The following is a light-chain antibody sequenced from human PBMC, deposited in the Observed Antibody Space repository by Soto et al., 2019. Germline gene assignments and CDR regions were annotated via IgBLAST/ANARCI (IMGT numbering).Light chain of an antibody. CDR2: GAS. J-gene: IGKJ1*01. Sequence: EIVMTQSPATLSVSPGERATLSCRASQSVSTNFAWYQQKHGQAPRLLIYGASTRATGIPARLSGSGSGTDFTLTNSSLQSEDFSVYYCQQYNNWPWTFGQGTKVEIK. CDR1: QSVSTN. V-gene: IGKV3-15*01. CDR3: QQYNNWPWT.